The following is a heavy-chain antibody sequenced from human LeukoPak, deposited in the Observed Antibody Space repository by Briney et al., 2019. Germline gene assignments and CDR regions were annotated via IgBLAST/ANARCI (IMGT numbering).Heavy chain of an antibody. D-gene: IGHD1-7*01. V-gene: IGHV1-2*02. CDR3: AREADNWNYVRRGPPFDY. Sequence: ASVKVSCKASGYTFTGYCIYWVRQAPGQGLEWMGWINPNSGNTNYAQRFQGGVTMTRDTSISTAYMELSRLRSADTAVYYCAREADNWNYVRRGPPFDYWGQGTLVTVSS. CDR1: GYTFTGYC. CDR2: INPNSGNT. J-gene: IGHJ4*02.